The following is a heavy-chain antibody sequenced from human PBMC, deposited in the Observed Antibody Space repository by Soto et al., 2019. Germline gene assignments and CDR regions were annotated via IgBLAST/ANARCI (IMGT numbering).Heavy chain of an antibody. CDR3: ARDAGRGDSGTYYPNWFDP. CDR1: GHTFSSYG. Sequence: ASVKVSFKASGHTFSSYGVPWVRQAPGQGREWVGWISRYNGHTKYAQKLQGRVTMTTDTSTNTAYMDLTRLRSDDTAVYYCARDAGRGDSGTYYPNWFDPWGQGTQVTVSS. J-gene: IGHJ5*02. CDR2: ISRYNGHT. D-gene: IGHD1-26*01. V-gene: IGHV1-18*01.